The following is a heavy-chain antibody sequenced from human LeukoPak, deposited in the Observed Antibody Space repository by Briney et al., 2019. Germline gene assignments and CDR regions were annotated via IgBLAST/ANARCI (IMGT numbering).Heavy chain of an antibody. D-gene: IGHD5-12*01. Sequence: GGSLRLSCAASGFTFSDYTMDWVRQAPGKGLEWVANVNQDGNEKSYVDSVTGRFTISRDNGHNSLYLQMGSLRAEDTAVYYCARAQCFSGYGLGWGPKVICYNYYMDVWGKGTTVTVSS. CDR1: GFTFSDYT. CDR2: VNQDGNEK. CDR3: ARAQCFSGYGLGWGPKVICYNYYMDV. V-gene: IGHV3-7*01. J-gene: IGHJ6*03.